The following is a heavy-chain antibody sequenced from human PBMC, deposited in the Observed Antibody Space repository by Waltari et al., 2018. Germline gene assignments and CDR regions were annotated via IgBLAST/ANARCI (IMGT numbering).Heavy chain of an antibody. CDR3: ARDHSSSWFGAFDI. V-gene: IGHV1-3*01. CDR2: SNAGNGNT. D-gene: IGHD6-13*01. J-gene: IGHJ3*02. Sequence: QVQVVQSGAEVKKHGASVKVSCKASGYTFTNYAMHWVRQAPGQRLEWMGWSNAGNGNTKYSQKFQGRVTITRDTSASTAYMELSSLRSEDTAVYYCARDHSSSWFGAFDIWGQGTMVTVSS. CDR1: GYTFTNYA.